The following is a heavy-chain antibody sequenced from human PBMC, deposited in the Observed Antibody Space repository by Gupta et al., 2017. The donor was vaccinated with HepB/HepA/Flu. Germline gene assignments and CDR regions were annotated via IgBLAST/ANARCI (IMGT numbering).Heavy chain of an antibody. J-gene: IGHJ4*02. CDR1: GGSISSYY. CDR3: ARVRYYFDY. D-gene: IGHD4-17*01. CDR2: IYYSGST. Sequence: QVQLQESGPGLVKPSETLSLTCTVSGGSISSYYWSWIRQPPGKGLEWIGYIYYSGSTNYNPSLKSRVTISVDTSKNQFSLKLSSVTAADTAVYYCARVRYYFDYWGQGTLVTGSS. V-gene: IGHV4-59*01.